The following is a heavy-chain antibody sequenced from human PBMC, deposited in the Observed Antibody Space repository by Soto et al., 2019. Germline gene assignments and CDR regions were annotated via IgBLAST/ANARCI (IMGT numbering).Heavy chain of an antibody. CDR2: IWYDGSNK. CDR1: GFTFSSYG. J-gene: IGHJ4*02. D-gene: IGHD6-13*01. V-gene: IGHV3-33*01. CDR3: ARWGMAAGDY. Sequence: QVQLVESGGGVAQPGRSLRLSCAASGFTFSSYGMHWVRQAPGKGLEWVAVIWYDGSNKYYADSVKGRFTISRDNSKNTRYLQMNSLRAEDTAVYSCARWGMAAGDYWGQGTLVTVSS.